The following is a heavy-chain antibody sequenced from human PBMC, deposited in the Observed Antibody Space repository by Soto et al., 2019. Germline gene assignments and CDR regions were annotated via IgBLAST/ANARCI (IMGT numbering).Heavy chain of an antibody. D-gene: IGHD6-13*01. V-gene: IGHV3-21*05. Sequence: PGGSLRLSCAASGFTFSSYSMNWVRQAPGKGLEWVSYISSSSSYTNYADPVKGRFTISRDNAKNSLYLQMNSLRAEDTAIYYCARDRGSSWSDAFDIWGQGTVVTVSS. J-gene: IGHJ3*02. CDR1: GFTFSSYS. CDR2: ISSSSSYT. CDR3: ARDRGSSWSDAFDI.